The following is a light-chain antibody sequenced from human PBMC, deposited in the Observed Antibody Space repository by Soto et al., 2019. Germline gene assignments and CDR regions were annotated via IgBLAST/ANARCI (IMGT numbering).Light chain of an antibody. CDR3: QQFKSPTCT. CDR1: QNIKNY. V-gene: IGKV1-39*01. J-gene: IGKJ1*01. Sequence: DIQMTQSPFSLSASVGDRVTISCRPSQNIKNYLNWYQQRPGKAPKLLIFAASTLQSGLPSRFSGSGSGSDFTLTINGLQPDDVVSYCCQQFKSPTCTFGQGTQVEVK. CDR2: AAS.